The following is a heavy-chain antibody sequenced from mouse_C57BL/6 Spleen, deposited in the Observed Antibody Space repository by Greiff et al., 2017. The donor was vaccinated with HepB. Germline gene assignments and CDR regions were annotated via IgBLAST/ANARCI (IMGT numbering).Heavy chain of an antibody. D-gene: IGHD1-1*01. CDR1: GYTFTDYY. CDR2: INPYNGGT. J-gene: IGHJ1*03. Sequence: EVQLQQSGPVLVKPGASVKMSCKASGYTFTDYYMNWVKQSHGKSLEWIGVINPYNGGTSYNQKFKGKATLTVDKSSSTAYMELNSLTSEDSAVYYCARGHYGSSYWYFDVWGTGTTVTVSS. V-gene: IGHV1-19*01. CDR3: ARGHYGSSYWYFDV.